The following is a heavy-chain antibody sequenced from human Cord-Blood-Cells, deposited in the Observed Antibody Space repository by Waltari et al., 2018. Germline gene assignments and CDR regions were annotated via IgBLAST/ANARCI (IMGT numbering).Heavy chain of an antibody. J-gene: IGHJ3*02. CDR1: GGSISSGGYY. CDR3: ARATRPTARRGEEGPVRAVDI. V-gene: IGHV4-31*03. CDR2: IYYTEGT. D-gene: IGHD5-18*01. Sequence: QVQLQESGPGLVKPSQTLSLTCTVSGGSISSGGYYWSWIRQPPGKGLEWIGYIYYTEGTYYKPSVKSGVTISVSTSKNQFSRRLSSVTAADTAVYYCARATRPTARRGEEGPVRAVDIWGQGTMVTVSS.